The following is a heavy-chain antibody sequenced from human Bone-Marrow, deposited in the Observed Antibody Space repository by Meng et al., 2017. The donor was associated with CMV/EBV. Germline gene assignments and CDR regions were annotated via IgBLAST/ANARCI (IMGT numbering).Heavy chain of an antibody. J-gene: IGHJ6*02. V-gene: IGHV4-34*01. CDR2: INHSGST. Sequence: GSLSLTCAVYGGSFSGYYWSWIRQPPGKGLEWIGEINHSGSTNYNPSLKSRVTISVDTSKNQFSLKLSSVTAADTAVYYCARGPGITIFGVVFYYYGMDVWGQGTTVTVSS. CDR3: ARGPGITIFGVVFYYYGMDV. D-gene: IGHD3-3*01. CDR1: GGSFSGYY.